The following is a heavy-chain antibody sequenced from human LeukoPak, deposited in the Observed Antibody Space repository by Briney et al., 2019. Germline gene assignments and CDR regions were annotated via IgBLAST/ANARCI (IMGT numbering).Heavy chain of an antibody. V-gene: IGHV4-34*01. CDR3: VGAQVISSSSIVNY. CDR1: GGSFSGYY. D-gene: IGHD6-6*01. CDR2: INHSGST. J-gene: IGHJ4*02. Sequence: SETLSLTCAVYGGSFSGYYWSWIRQPPGKGLEWIGEINHSGSTNYNPSLKSRVTISVDTSKNQFSLKLSSVTAADTAVYYCVGAQVISSSSIVNYWGQGTLVTVSS.